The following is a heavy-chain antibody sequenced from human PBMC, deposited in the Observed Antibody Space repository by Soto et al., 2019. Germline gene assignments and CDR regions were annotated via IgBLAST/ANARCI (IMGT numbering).Heavy chain of an antibody. V-gene: IGHV3-23*01. J-gene: IGHJ6*03. CDR2: IGGSGGST. CDR1: GFTFSSYA. D-gene: IGHD2-15*01. Sequence: GSLRLSCAASGFTFSSYAMSWVRQAPGKGLEWVSAIGGSGGSTYYADSVKGRFTISRDNSKNTLYLQMNRLRAEDTAVYYCAKGISRDYYYYMDVWGKGTTVTVSS. CDR3: AKGISRDYYYYMDV.